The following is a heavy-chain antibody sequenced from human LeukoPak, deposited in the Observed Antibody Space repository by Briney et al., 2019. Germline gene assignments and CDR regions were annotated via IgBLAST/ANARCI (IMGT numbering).Heavy chain of an antibody. Sequence: GGSLRLSCVGSGFTFRRHWVNWVRQSPGKGLEWVANIKPDGIDKYYVDSARGRFTVSRDNAKNSAFLQMNRLRAEDTAIYYCATISAQIFDIWGQGTLVSVSS. CDR3: ATISAQIFDI. V-gene: IGHV3-7*01. CDR2: IKPDGIDK. J-gene: IGHJ3*02. D-gene: IGHD5-24*01. CDR1: GFTFRRHW.